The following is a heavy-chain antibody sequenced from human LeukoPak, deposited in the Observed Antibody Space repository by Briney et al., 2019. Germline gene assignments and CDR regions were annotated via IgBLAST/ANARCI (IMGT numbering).Heavy chain of an antibody. V-gene: IGHV3-30*18. CDR2: ISYDGSTE. D-gene: IGHD3-9*01. Sequence: GGSLSPACSPSGSTLSCQGMHWHRQAPGKGLEWVAVISYDGSTEYYADSVKGRFTISRDNSKNTLYLQMNSLRAEDTALYYCGKGGKRLRRLSFVCWGGSTLVTVSS. J-gene: IGHJ1*01. CDR1: GSTLSCQG. CDR3: GKGGKRLRRLSFVC.